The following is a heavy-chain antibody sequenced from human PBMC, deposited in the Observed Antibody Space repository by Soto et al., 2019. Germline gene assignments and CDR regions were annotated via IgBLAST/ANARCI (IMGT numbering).Heavy chain of an antibody. D-gene: IGHD5-18*01. CDR1: GGSISSSSYY. CDR2: IYYSGST. Sequence: PSETLSLTCTVSGGSISSSSYYWGWIRQPPGKGLEWIGSIYYSGSTYYNPSLKSRVTISADTSKNQFSLKLSSVTAADTAVYYCARQRRGYSYGSLYWGQGTLVTVSS. CDR3: ARQRRGYSYGSLY. V-gene: IGHV4-39*01. J-gene: IGHJ4*02.